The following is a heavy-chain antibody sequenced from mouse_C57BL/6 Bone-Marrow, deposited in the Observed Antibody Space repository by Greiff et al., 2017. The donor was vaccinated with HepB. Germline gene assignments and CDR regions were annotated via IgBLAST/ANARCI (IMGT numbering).Heavy chain of an antibody. CDR2: INYDGSST. V-gene: IGHV5-16*01. Sequence: EVKVVESEGGLVQPGSSMKLSCTASGFTFSDYYMAWVRQVPEKGLEWVANINYDGSSTYYLDSLKSRFIISRDNAKNMLYLQMSSLKSEDTATYYCARDKITTEDWYFDVWGTGTTVTVSS. J-gene: IGHJ1*03. CDR1: GFTFSDYY. D-gene: IGHD1-1*01. CDR3: ARDKITTEDWYFDV.